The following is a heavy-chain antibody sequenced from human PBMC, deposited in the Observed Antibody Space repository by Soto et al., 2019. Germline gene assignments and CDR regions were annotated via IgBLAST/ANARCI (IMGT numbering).Heavy chain of an antibody. J-gene: IGHJ4*02. CDR1: GYTFTHYY. CDR3: ARDLAAGDH. D-gene: IGHD6-13*01. Sequence: QVQLVQSGAEVKKPGASVKLSCRTSGYTFTHYYIHWVRQAPGQGLEWLGIINPASGSTNYAQDFRDRVTLTMDTSTTTVYMDLSGLRAEDTAIFYCARDLAAGDHWGQGTLVTVSS. CDR2: INPASGST. V-gene: IGHV1-46*01.